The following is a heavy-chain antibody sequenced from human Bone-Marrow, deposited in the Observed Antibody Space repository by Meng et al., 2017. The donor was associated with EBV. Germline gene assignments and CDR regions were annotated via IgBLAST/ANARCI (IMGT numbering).Heavy chain of an antibody. V-gene: IGHV4-4*02. J-gene: IGHJ2*01. D-gene: IGHD6-19*01. CDR3: ATDRAVAGHRYFDL. CDR1: GGSLSSSSC. CDR2: ISHSGST. Sequence: QVQFEAAGPGCLHPSGNLSLTFAVSGGSLSSSSCSSWVRQPPGKGLEWIGEISHSGSTNYNPSLKSRVTISVDKSKNQFSLKLNSVTAEDTAVYYCATDRAVAGHRYFDLWGRGTLVTVSS.